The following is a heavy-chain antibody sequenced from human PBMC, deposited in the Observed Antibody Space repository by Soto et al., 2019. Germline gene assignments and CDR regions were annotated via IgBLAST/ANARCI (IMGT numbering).Heavy chain of an antibody. D-gene: IGHD3-9*01. CDR3: ARLEGLATISYYFDF. Sequence: SETLSLTCTVSGGSISSGPSYWGWIRQPPGQGLEWVGSIYYLGDTYYNSSLGSRVVISVDKSKNQFSLKLSSVTAADSAVYFCARLEGLATISYYFDFWGPGALVTVSS. V-gene: IGHV4-39*01. CDR1: GGSISSGPSY. CDR2: IYYLGDT. J-gene: IGHJ4*02.